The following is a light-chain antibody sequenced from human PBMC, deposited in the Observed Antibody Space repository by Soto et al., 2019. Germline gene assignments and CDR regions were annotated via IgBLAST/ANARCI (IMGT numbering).Light chain of an antibody. Sequence: EIVLTQSPGTLSVSPGERATLFCKARQSISSTYLAWYQKKPGQAPRLLLYGAFNRATGIPDRFSGSGSGTDFTLTISRLEPEDWAFYYCQQYGSSSFAFGPGTKVEIK. CDR3: QQYGSSSFA. V-gene: IGKV3-20*01. J-gene: IGKJ3*01. CDR2: GAF. CDR1: QSISSTY.